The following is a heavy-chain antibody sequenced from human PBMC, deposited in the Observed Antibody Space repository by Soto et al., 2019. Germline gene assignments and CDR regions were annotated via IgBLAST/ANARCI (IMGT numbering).Heavy chain of an antibody. V-gene: IGHV1-24*01. CDR2: FDPEDGET. CDR3: AREGTMIVVGHHYYYGMDV. Sequence: ASVKVSCKVSGYTLTELSMHWVRQAPGKGLEWMGGFDPEDGETIYAQKFQGRVTMTEDESTDTAYMELSSLRSEDTAVYYCAREGTMIVVGHHYYYGMDVWGQGTTVTVSS. J-gene: IGHJ6*02. CDR1: GYTLTELS. D-gene: IGHD3-22*01.